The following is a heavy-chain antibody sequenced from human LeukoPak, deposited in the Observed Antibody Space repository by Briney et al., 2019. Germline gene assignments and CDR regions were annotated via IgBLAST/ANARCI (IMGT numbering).Heavy chain of an antibody. Sequence: GTSLRLSCVASGFTFSSYDMHWVRQAPGKGLEWAAVIWYDGNNRYFADSLRGRFTISRDNSKNTLYLQMNSPRAEDTALYYCARSYRSGFYYFGYWGQGTPVTVSS. CDR3: ARSYRSGFYYFGY. J-gene: IGHJ4*02. CDR1: GFTFSSYD. D-gene: IGHD6-19*01. V-gene: IGHV3-33*03. CDR2: IWYDGNNR.